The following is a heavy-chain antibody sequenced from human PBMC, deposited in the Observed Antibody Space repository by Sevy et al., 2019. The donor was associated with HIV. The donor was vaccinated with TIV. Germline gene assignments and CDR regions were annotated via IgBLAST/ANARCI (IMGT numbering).Heavy chain of an antibody. CDR2: IRGSGGSGYKT. J-gene: IGHJ4*02. CDR3: ARKYDSSGYFDY. V-gene: IGHV3-23*01. CDR1: GFTFSNYA. Sequence: GGSLRLSCAASGFTFSNYAMNWVRQAPGKGLEWVSGIRGSGGSGYKTKYADSVKGRFTICRDDSRNSLYLQLNSLSGEDTAIYYCARKYDSSGYFDYWGQGTLVTVSS. D-gene: IGHD3-22*01.